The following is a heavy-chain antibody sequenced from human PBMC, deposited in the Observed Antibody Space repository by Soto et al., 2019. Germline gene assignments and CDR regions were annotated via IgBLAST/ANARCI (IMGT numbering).Heavy chain of an antibody. D-gene: IGHD5-12*01. Sequence: QVQLVQSGAEVKKPGASVKISCEASGYSFTSQYVHWVRQAPGQGLEWMGIINPNGGSTTYAQKFQGRVTRTRDPSTSTVYMELSSLTSEDPALYYCAREQGLRPGGGGTEPLDIWGQGTMVTVAS. J-gene: IGHJ3*02. V-gene: IGHV1-46*03. CDR3: AREQGLRPGGGGTEPLDI. CDR2: INPNGGST. CDR1: GYSFTSQY.